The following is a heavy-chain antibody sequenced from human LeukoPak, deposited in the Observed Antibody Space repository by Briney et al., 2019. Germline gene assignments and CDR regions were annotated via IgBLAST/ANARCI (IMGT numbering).Heavy chain of an antibody. CDR1: GFAFSSYA. CDR2: ISGSGGST. Sequence: EGSLRLSCAASGFAFSSYAMSWVRQAPGKGLEWVSAISGSGGSTYYADSVKGRFTISRDNSKNTLYLQMNSLRAEDTAVYYCAKDGDSSGYPYYFDYWGQGTLVTVSS. V-gene: IGHV3-23*01. D-gene: IGHD3-22*01. CDR3: AKDGDSSGYPYYFDY. J-gene: IGHJ4*02.